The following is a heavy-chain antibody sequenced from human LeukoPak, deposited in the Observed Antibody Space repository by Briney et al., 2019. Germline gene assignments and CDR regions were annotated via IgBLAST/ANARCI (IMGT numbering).Heavy chain of an antibody. V-gene: IGHV4-34*01. Sequence: PGGSLRLSCAASGFTFEEHGMSWVRQPPGKGLEWIGEINHSGSTNYNPSLKSRVTISVDTSKNQFSLKLSSVTAADTAVYYCARVQMRGYYGSGSYFNAFDIWGQGTMVTVSS. CDR3: ARVQMRGYYGSGSYFNAFDI. J-gene: IGHJ3*02. CDR2: INHSGST. D-gene: IGHD3-10*01. CDR1: GFTFEEHG.